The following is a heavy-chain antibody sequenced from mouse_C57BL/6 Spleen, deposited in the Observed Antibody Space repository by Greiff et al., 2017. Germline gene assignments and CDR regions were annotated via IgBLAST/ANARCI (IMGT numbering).Heavy chain of an antibody. CDR3: ARGLRVTTVVAKDYAMDY. J-gene: IGHJ4*01. CDR2: ILPGSGST. D-gene: IGHD1-1*01. Sequence: QVQLQQSGAELMKPGASVKLSCKATGYTFTGYWIEWVKQRPGHGLEWIGEILPGSGSTSYNEKFKGKATFTADTSSNTAYMQLSSLTTEDSAIYYCARGLRVTTVVAKDYAMDYWGQGTSVTVSS. CDR1: GYTFTGYW. V-gene: IGHV1-9*01.